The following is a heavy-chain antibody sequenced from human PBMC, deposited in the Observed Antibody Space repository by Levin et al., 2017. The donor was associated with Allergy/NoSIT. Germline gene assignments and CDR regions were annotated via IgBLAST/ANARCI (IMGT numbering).Heavy chain of an antibody. CDR2: INHSGFT. Sequence: LRLSCAVSGDSISRGTYSWSWIRQSPGKGLEWIGYINHSGFTYFNPSLKSRVTISLDRPNNQFSLQIKSVTAADTAVYFCARGPPLASWGQGILVTVSS. J-gene: IGHJ5*01. CDR3: ARGPPLAS. V-gene: IGHV4-30-2*06. CDR1: GDSISRGTYS.